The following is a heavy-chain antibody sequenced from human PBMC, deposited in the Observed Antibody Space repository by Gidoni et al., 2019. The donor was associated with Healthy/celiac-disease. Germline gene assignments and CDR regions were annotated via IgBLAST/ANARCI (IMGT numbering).Heavy chain of an antibody. J-gene: IGHJ5*02. V-gene: IGHV1-2*02. CDR1: GYTFTGYY. CDR3: ARDRLRSSIAARGGRGWFDP. Sequence: QVQLVQSGAEVKKPGASVKVSCKASGYTFTGYYMPWVRQAPGQGLEWMGWINPTSGGTNYAQKFQGRVTMTRDTSISTAYMELSRLRSDDTAVYYCARDRLRSSIAARGGRGWFDPWGQGTLVTVSS. CDR2: INPTSGGT. D-gene: IGHD6-6*01.